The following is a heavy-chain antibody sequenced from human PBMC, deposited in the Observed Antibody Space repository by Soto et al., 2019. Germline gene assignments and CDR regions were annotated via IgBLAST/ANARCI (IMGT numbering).Heavy chain of an antibody. D-gene: IGHD5-12*01. CDR1: GVTFCSYA. Sequence: PGGSLGLSCAASGVTFCSYAMHWVRQAPGKGLEWVAVISYDGSNKYYADSVKGRFTISRDNSKNTLYLQMNSLRAEDTAVYYCARVGGYSGYSDYWGQGTLVTVSS. CDR2: ISYDGSNK. V-gene: IGHV3-30-3*01. CDR3: ARVGGYSGYSDY. J-gene: IGHJ4*02.